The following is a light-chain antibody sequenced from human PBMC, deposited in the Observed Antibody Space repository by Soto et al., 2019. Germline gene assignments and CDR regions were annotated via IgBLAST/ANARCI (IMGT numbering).Light chain of an antibody. J-gene: IGKJ1*01. CDR2: KAS. Sequence: DIQLPQSPSTLSGSVGDRVTITCRASQTMSSWLAWYQQKPGKAPKLLIYKASTLESGVPSRFSGSGSGTEFTLTISSLQPDDVATYYCQHYNSYSEAFGQGTKVDIK. CDR1: QTMSSW. V-gene: IGKV1-5*03. CDR3: QHYNSYSEA.